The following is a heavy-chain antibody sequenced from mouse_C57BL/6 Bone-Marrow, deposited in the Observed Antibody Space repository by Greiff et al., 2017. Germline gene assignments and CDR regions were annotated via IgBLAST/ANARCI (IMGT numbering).Heavy chain of an antibody. CDR3: ARHGGGLRLRFAY. Sequence: EVNVVESGGDLVKPGGSLKLSCAASGFTFSSYGMSWVRQTPDKRLEWVATISSGGSYTYYPDSVKGRFTISRDNAKNTLYLQMSSLKSEDTAMYYCARHGGGLRLRFAYWGQGTLVTVSA. J-gene: IGHJ3*01. CDR2: ISSGGSYT. CDR1: GFTFSSYG. V-gene: IGHV5-6*01. D-gene: IGHD3-2*02.